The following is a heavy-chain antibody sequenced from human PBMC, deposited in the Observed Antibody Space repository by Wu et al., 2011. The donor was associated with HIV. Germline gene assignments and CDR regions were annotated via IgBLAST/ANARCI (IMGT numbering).Heavy chain of an antibody. V-gene: IGHV1-69*14. Sequence: QVQLVQSGAEVKKAWVLGEGLLAKASGGTFSSYAISWVRQAPGQGLEWMGGIIPIFGTANYAQKFQGRVTITADKSTSTAYMELSSLRSEDTAVYYCASCPQYREGYYYYYMDVWGKGTTVTVSS. CDR2: IIPIFGTA. D-gene: IGHD1-26*01. CDR3: ASCPQYREGYYYYYMDV. J-gene: IGHJ6*03. CDR1: GGTFSSYA.